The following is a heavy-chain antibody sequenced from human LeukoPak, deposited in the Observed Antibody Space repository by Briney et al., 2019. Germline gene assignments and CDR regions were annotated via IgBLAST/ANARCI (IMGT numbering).Heavy chain of an antibody. V-gene: IGHV1-58*02. CDR2: IVVGSGNT. CDR3: AAGPFWSGYPNWFDP. CDR1: GFTFTSSA. J-gene: IGHJ5*02. D-gene: IGHD3-3*01. Sequence: SVKVSCKASGFTFTSSAMQWVRQARGQRLEWIGWIVVGSGNTNYAQKFQERVTITRDMSTSTAYMELSSLRSEDTAVYYCAAGPFWSGYPNWFDPWGPGTLVTVSS.